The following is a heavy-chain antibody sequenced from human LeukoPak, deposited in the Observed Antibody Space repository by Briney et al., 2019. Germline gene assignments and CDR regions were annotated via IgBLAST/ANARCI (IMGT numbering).Heavy chain of an antibody. CDR1: GFTFSSYG. D-gene: IGHD6-19*01. V-gene: IGHV3-33*05. CDR2: MSHDGSDK. Sequence: GGSLRLSCAASGFTFSSYGMHWVRQAPGRGLEWVAVMSHDGSDKYYADSVKGRFTISRDNSKNTLYLQMNSLRAEDTAVYYCAKASYSSRSPYYYYMDVWGKGTTVTVSS. J-gene: IGHJ6*03. CDR3: AKASYSSRSPYYYYMDV.